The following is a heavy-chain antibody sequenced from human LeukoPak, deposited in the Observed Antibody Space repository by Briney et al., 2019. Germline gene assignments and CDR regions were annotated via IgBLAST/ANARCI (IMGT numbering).Heavy chain of an antibody. D-gene: IGHD5-18*01. J-gene: IGHJ4*02. CDR1: GGSIIDYY. V-gene: IGHV4-30-2*01. CDR3: ARGDNTAMAPFDY. Sequence: SKTLSLTCTVSGGSIIDYYWSWIRQPPGKGLEWIGYIYHSGSTYYNPSLKSRVTISVDRSKNQFSLKLSSVTAADTAVYYCARGDNTAMAPFDYWGQGTLVTVSS. CDR2: IYHSGST.